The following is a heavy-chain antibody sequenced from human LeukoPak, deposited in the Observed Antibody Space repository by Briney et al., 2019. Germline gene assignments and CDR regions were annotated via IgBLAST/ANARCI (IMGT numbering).Heavy chain of an antibody. V-gene: IGHV3-53*04. J-gene: IGHJ6*02. D-gene: IGHD4-17*01. CDR2: IYSGGST. CDR1: GFTVSSNY. CDR3: ARVIRDGDYYYYGMDV. Sequence: GGSLRLSCAASGFTVSSNYMSWVRQAPGKGLEWVSVIYSGGSTYYADSVKGRSTISRHNSKNTLYLQMNSLRAEDTAAYYCARVIRDGDYYYYGMDVWGQGTTVTVSS.